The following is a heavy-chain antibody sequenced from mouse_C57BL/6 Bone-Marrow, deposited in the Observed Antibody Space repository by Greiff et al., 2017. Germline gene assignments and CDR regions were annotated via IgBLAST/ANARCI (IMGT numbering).Heavy chain of an antibody. V-gene: IGHV14-2*01. J-gene: IGHJ2*01. CDR3: TRSLVYYGTNY. Sequence: VQLQQSGAELVKPGASVKLSCTASGFNINDYYIHWVKQRTEQGLEWIGRIDPEDGGTKYAPKFQDKATITADTSSNTAYLQLSSLTSEDTAGYYFTRSLVYYGTNYWGQGTTLTVSS. D-gene: IGHD1-1*01. CDR2: IDPEDGGT. CDR1: GFNINDYY.